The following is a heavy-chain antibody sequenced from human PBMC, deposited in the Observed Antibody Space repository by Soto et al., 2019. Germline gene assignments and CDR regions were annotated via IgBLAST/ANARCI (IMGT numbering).Heavy chain of an antibody. D-gene: IGHD3-10*01. CDR2: INPSGGST. V-gene: IGHV1-46*01. Sequence: QVQLVQSGAEVKKPGASVKVSCKASGYTFTSYYMHWVRQAPGQGLEWMGIINPSGGSTSYAQKFKGRXXMXRXXSTSTVYMELSSLRSEDTAVYYCARDPPPSGGLGDWGQGTLVTVSS. CDR3: ARDPPPSGGLGD. CDR1: GYTFTSYY. J-gene: IGHJ4*02.